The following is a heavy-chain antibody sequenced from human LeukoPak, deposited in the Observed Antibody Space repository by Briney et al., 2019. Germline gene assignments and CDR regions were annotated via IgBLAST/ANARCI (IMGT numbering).Heavy chain of an antibody. CDR2: IYTSGST. Sequence: PSETLSLTCTVSGGSISSGNYYWSWIRQPAGKGLEWIGRIYTSGSTNYNPSLKSRVTISVDTSKNQFSLKLSSVTAADTAVYYCARDNLSSSWYPHYWGQGTLVTVSS. CDR1: GGSISSGNYY. CDR3: ARDNLSSSWYPHY. D-gene: IGHD6-13*01. J-gene: IGHJ4*02. V-gene: IGHV4-61*02.